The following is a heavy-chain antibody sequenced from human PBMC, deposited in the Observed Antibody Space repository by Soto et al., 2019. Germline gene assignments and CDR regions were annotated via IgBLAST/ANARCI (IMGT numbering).Heavy chain of an antibody. V-gene: IGHV3-30*18. CDR2: ISYDGSNK. Sequence: PGGSLRLSCAASGFTFSSYGMHRVRQAPGKGLEWVAVISYDGSNKYYADSVKGRFTISRDNSKNTLYLQMNSLRAEDTAVYYCAKDLGYCTNGVCYLTRVFDYWGQGTLVTVSS. CDR1: GFTFSSYG. D-gene: IGHD2-8*01. CDR3: AKDLGYCTNGVCYLTRVFDY. J-gene: IGHJ4*02.